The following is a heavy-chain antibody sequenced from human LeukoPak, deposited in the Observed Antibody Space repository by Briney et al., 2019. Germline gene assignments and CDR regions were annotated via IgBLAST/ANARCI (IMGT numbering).Heavy chain of an antibody. CDR3: ARDYWWNYDY. J-gene: IGHJ4*02. D-gene: IGHD1-7*01. V-gene: IGHV3-30-3*01. CDR2: ISKDGSDK. Sequence: GGSLRLSCAASGFTFSDYAMHWVRQAPGKGLEWVAVISKDGSDKYYPGSVRGRFTISRVNSKNTIYLQMDSLRAEDTAIYYCARDYWWNYDYWGQGTLVTVSS. CDR1: GFTFSDYA.